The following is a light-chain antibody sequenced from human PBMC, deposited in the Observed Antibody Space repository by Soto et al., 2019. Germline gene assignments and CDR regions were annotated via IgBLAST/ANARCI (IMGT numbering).Light chain of an antibody. CDR1: QTISSW. V-gene: IGKV1-5*03. CDR3: QQGYTSAIT. Sequence: DIQMTQSPSTLSGSVGDRVTITCRASQTISSWLAWYQQKPGKAPKLLIYKASTLKSGVPARFSGSRSGPEFTLTVNSLQPEDFATYYCQQGYTSAITFGQGARLEIK. J-gene: IGKJ5*01. CDR2: KAS.